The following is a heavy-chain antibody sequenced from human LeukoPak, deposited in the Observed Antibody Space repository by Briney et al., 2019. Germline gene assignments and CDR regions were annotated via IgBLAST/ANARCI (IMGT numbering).Heavy chain of an antibody. CDR1: GYSISSGYY. CDR2: VYHSGTD. V-gene: IGHV4-38-2*02. Sequence: SETVSLTCSVSGYSISSGYYWGWIRQPPGKGLEWLGNVYHSGTDFYNPSLESRVTISVDTSKNQFFLHLRSVTAADTAVYYCARASSLNYYFGMDVWGQGTTVTVSS. CDR3: ARASSLNYYFGMDV. J-gene: IGHJ6*02.